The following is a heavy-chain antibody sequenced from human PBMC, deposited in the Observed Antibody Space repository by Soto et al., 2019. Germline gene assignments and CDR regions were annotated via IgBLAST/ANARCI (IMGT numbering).Heavy chain of an antibody. V-gene: IGHV4-30-4*08. CDR3: ARQTKVPTTRRFLDS. J-gene: IGHJ4*02. CDR1: GSSISDEYH. Sequence: PSETLSLTCTVSGSSISDEYHWTWIRQSPAKGLEWIGYISYTGTTYYNPSLQGRVSISADTSKNQFSLRMASVTAADTAVYYCARQTKVPTTRRFLDSWGQGSLVTGSS. CDR2: ISYTGTT. D-gene: IGHD5-12*01.